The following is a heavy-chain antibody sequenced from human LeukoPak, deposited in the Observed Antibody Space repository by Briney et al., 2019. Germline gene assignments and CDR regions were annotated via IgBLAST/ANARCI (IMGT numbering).Heavy chain of an antibody. CDR3: ARHDSSGPDH. D-gene: IGHD3-22*01. CDR1: GGSISSSSYY. V-gene: IGHV4-39*01. Sequence: PSETLSLTCTVSGGSISSSSYYWGWIRQPPGKGLGWIGSIYYGGITYYNPSLKSRFTISVDTTKHQFSLKLSSVTAADTAVYYCARHDSSGPDHWGQGTLVTVSS. J-gene: IGHJ4*02. CDR2: IYYGGIT.